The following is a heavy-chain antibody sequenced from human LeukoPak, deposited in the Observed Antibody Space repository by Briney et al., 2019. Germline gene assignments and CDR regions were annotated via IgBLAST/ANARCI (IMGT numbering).Heavy chain of an antibody. CDR1: GYTFSDYW. V-gene: IGHV5-51*01. J-gene: IGHJ4*02. CDR2: VYPGDSDT. CDR3: TTRDYYGSGRDY. Sequence: GESLKISCKASGYTFSDYWIGWVRQMPGQGLEWMGIVYPGDSDTRYSPSFQGHVTISADKSISTAYLQWSSLKASDTAMYYCTTRDYYGSGRDYWGQGTLVTVSS. D-gene: IGHD3-10*01.